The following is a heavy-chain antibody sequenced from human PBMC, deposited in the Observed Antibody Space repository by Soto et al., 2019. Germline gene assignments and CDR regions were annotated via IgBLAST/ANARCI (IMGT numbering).Heavy chain of an antibody. CDR2: IDPSDSYT. V-gene: IGHV5-10-1*01. CDR3: ARCGVPAAHRCEYGMDV. CDR1: GYSFTSYW. D-gene: IGHD2-2*01. J-gene: IGHJ6*02. Sequence: GESLKISCKGSGYSFTSYWISWVRQMPGKGLEWMGRIDPSDSYTNYSPSFQGHVTISADKSISTAYLQWSSLKASDTAMYYCARCGVPAAHRCEYGMDVWGQGTTVTVS.